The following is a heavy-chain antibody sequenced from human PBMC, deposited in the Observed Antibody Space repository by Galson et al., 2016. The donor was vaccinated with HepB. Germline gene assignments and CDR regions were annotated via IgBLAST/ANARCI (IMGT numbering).Heavy chain of an antibody. CDR2: MYYSGGT. Sequence: SETLSLTCSISGASTRSTTYYWGWIRQPPGKGLECIGTMYYSGGTYYNPSLKSRVAISADTSTDRFSLRLSSVTAADSAVYYCARVNHGLFDHWGQGILVPVSS. J-gene: IGHJ4*02. D-gene: IGHD5-24*01. CDR3: ARVNHGLFDH. CDR1: GASTRSTTYY. V-gene: IGHV4-39*01.